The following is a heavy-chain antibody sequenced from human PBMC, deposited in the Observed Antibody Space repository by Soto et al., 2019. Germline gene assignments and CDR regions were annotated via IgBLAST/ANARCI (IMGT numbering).Heavy chain of an antibody. J-gene: IGHJ4*02. CDR1: GGSISSGGYS. CDR3: ARGGVGGDGVLFDY. V-gene: IGHV4-30-2*01. D-gene: IGHD1-26*01. CDR2: IYHSGST. Sequence: QLQLQESGSGLVKPSQTLSLTCAVSGGSISSGGYSWSWIRQPPGKGLEWIGYIYHSGSTYYNPPLKRRVTISVDRSKNQFSLKLSSVTAADTAVYYCARGGVGGDGVLFDYWGQGTLVTVSS.